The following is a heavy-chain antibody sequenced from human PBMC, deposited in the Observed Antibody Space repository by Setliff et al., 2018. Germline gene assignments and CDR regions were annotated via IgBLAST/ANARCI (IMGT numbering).Heavy chain of an antibody. D-gene: IGHD7-27*01. J-gene: IGHJ6*03. V-gene: IGHV1-8*01. CDR2: MNPNSGNT. CDR1: GYTFTSYD. Sequence: ASVKVSCKASGYTFTSYDINWVRQATGQGLEWMGWMNPNSGNTGYAQKFQGRVTITRNTSISTAYMELSSLRSEDTAVYYCARGLGSYYYYYMDVWVKGTTVTVSS. CDR3: ARGLGSYYYYYMDV.